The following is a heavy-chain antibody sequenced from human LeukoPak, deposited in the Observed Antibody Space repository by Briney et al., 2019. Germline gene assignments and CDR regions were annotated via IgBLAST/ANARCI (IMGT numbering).Heavy chain of an antibody. V-gene: IGHV3-49*04. J-gene: IGHJ1*01. CDR1: GFTFGDYA. CDR2: IRSKAYGGTT. CDR3: TRAPLGKGGSGWYPEYFQH. D-gene: IGHD6-19*01. Sequence: LAGRSLRLSCRASGFTFGDYAISWVRQAPGKGLEWVGFIRSKAYGGTTEYAASVKGRFTISRDDSKSIAYLQMNSLKTEDTAVYYCTRAPLGKGGSGWYPEYFQHWGQGTLVTVSS.